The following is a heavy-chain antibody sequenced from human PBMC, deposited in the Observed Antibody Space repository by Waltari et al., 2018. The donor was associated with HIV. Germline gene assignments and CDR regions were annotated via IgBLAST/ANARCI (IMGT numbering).Heavy chain of an antibody. CDR1: GYTFTSYA. D-gene: IGHD2-21*02. J-gene: IGHJ5*02. CDR2: INAGNGNT. V-gene: IGHV1-3*01. CDR3: ARVPYCGGDCYHPSFDP. Sequence: QVQLVQSGAEVKKPGASVKVSCKASGYTFTSYAMHWVRQAPGQRLEWMGWINAGNGNTKYSQKFQGRVTITRDTSASTAYMELSSLRSEDTAVYYCARVPYCGGDCYHPSFDPWGQGTLVTVSS.